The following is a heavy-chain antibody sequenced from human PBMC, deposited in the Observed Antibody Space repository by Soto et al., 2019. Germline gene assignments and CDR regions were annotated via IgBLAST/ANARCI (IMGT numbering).Heavy chain of an antibody. CDR3: AKSLDIHYKNWFDP. V-gene: IGHV3-23*01. CDR1: GFTFSSAA. J-gene: IGHJ5*02. Sequence: QILESGGSLVQPGGSLRLSCVAAGFTFSSAAMNWVRQAPGKGLEWVSIISDTGTRTHYADSVKGRFTISRDNSKNTLYPDMNSLRAEDTAVYYCAKSLDIHYKNWFDPWGQGTLVTVSS. CDR2: ISDTGTRT. D-gene: IGHD4-4*01.